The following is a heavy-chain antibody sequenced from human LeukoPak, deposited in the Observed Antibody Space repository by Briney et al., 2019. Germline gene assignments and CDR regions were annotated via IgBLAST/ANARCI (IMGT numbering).Heavy chain of an antibody. CDR1: GYSFTSYW. CDR2: IYPGDSDT. V-gene: IGHV5-51*01. J-gene: IGHJ5*02. CDR3: ARHAVPTVAVNASGSYWAWFDP. Sequence: GESLKISCKGSGYSFTSYWIGWVRQMPGKGLEWMGIIYPGDSDTRYSPSFQGQVTISADKSISTAYLQWSSLKASDTAMYYCARHAVPTVAVNASGSYWAWFDPWGQGTLVTVSS. D-gene: IGHD1-26*01.